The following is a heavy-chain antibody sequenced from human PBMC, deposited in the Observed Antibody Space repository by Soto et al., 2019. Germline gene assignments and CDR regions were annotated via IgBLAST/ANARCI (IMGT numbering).Heavy chain of an antibody. Sequence: EVQLVESGGGLVQPGGSLRLSCAASGFNFGRYAMKWVRQAPGRGLEWVSHINTGSNLIYYGDSVKGRFTISRDNAKNSVYLQMDSLKDEDTAIYYRARDGGRSGNMDYWGQGTLVTVSS. J-gene: IGHJ4*02. CDR2: INTGSNLI. V-gene: IGHV3-48*02. D-gene: IGHD3-16*01. CDR1: GFNFGRYA. CDR3: ARDGGRSGNMDY.